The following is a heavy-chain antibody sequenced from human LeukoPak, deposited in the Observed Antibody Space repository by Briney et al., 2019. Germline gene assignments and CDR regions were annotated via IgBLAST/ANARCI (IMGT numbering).Heavy chain of an antibody. D-gene: IGHD2-15*01. CDR3: ARDHTHCSGGSCYSIYYFDY. CDR1: GFTFSNSW. J-gene: IGHJ4*02. Sequence: GGSLRLSCAASGFTFSNSWMSWVRQAPGKGLEWVAKMKQEGSDKYYVDSVKGRFTISRDNSKNTLYLQMNSLRAEDTAVYYCARDHTHCSGGSCYSIYYFDYWGQGTLVTVSS. CDR2: MKQEGSDK. V-gene: IGHV3-7*01.